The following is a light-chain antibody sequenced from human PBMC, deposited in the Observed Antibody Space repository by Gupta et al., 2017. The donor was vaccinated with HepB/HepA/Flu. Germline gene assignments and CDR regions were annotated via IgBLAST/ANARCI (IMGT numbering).Light chain of an antibody. V-gene: IGKV1-39*01. CDR3: QQSYSTPFT. Sequence: DIQMTQSASSLSASVGDRVTITCRASQSIRNYLNWYQEKPGKAPNVLIYAASSLQSGVPSRFSGSGSGTDFTLTISSLQAEDSATYYCQQSYSTPFTFGPGTXVEIK. J-gene: IGKJ3*01. CDR2: AAS. CDR1: QSIRNY.